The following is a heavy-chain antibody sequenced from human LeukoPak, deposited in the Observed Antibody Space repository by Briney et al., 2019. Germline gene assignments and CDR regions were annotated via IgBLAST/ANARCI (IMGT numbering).Heavy chain of an antibody. J-gene: IGHJ4*02. CDR2: HNPNSGGT. CDR3: ARHDSSGYYYATFDY. Sequence: ASVKVSCKASGYTFTDYYMHWVRQAPGQGPEWTGWHNPNSGGTNYAQKFQGRVTMTRDTSISTAYMELSSLRSEDTAVYYCARHDSSGYYYATFDYWGQGALVTVSS. D-gene: IGHD3-22*01. CDR1: GYTFTDYY. V-gene: IGHV1-2*02.